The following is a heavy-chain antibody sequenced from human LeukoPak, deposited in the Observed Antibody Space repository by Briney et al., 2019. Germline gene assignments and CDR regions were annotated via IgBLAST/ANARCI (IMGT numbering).Heavy chain of an antibody. CDR2: INHSGST. Sequence: SETLSLTCGVYGGSFSGHYWTWIRQPPGKGLEWIGEINHSGSTNYHPSLKGRLTISVDTSKNQFSLKLSSVTAADTAVYYCARESDVDSKDAFDIWGQGTMVTVSS. D-gene: IGHD5-12*01. V-gene: IGHV4-34*01. CDR1: GGSFSGHY. CDR3: ARESDVDSKDAFDI. J-gene: IGHJ3*02.